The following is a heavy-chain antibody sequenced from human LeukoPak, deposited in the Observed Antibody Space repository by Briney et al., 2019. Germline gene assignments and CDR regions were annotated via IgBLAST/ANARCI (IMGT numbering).Heavy chain of an antibody. V-gene: IGHV3-74*01. CDR2: INSDGSAT. CDR3: ASDSPYYGMDV. Sequence: GGSLRLSCAASGFPFSSYWMHWVRQVPGKGLLWVSRINSDGSATIYADSVRGRFTISRDDAKNTLYLQMSGLRVEDTAVYHCASDSPYYGMDVWGQGTTVTVSS. CDR1: GFPFSSYW. J-gene: IGHJ6*02.